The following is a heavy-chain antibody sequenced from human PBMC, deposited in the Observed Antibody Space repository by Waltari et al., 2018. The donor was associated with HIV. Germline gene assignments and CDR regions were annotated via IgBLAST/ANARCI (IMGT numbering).Heavy chain of an antibody. Sequence: QLQLRESGPGLVKPLETVALNCSVSGGSITSYIWSWSRHPPAKGLELIGYIHSPGNTNYSPSRKSRVTISVDTSKTFLSLQLTSVTAADTAIYYCARGIFGGKPGYWGRGTLITGSS. D-gene: IGHD2-15*01. CDR1: GGSITSYI. V-gene: IGHV4-59*01. J-gene: IGHJ4*02. CDR2: IHSPGNT. CDR3: ARGIFGGKPGY.